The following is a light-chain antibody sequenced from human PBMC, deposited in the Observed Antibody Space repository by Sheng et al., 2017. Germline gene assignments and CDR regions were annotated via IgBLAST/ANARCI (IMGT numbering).Light chain of an antibody. V-gene: IGLV1-51*01. J-gene: IGLJ2*01. Sequence: QSVLTQPPSVSAAPGQRVTISCSGSYSNIGNNYVSWYQLSPGTAPKLVIYDNNRRPSGIPDRFSGSKSGTSATLAITGLQTGDEGDYYCSTSDSSLRPEVIFGGGTKVTVL. CDR3: STSDSSLRPEVI. CDR1: YSNIGNNY. CDR2: DNN.